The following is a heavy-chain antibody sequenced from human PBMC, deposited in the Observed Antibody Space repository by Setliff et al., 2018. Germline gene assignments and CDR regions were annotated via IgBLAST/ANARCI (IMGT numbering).Heavy chain of an antibody. J-gene: IGHJ4*02. CDR2: IDPNSGNT. Sequence: GASVKVSCKTSGYPFVGYFIYWMRQAPGQGLEWVGWIDPNSGNTGYAQKFQGRVTMTRDTSISTAYMELSSLRSDDTAVYYCARFSGHNYGSFDSWGQGTLVTVSS. CDR1: GYPFVGYF. CDR3: ARFSGHNYGSFDS. V-gene: IGHV1-2*02. D-gene: IGHD5-18*01.